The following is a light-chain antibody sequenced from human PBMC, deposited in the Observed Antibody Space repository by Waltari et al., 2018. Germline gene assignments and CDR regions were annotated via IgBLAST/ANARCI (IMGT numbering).Light chain of an antibody. CDR2: ATS. J-gene: IGLJ2*01. CDR3: LISFGGAEEI. V-gene: IGLV7-46*01. CDR1: PAPVTSGHY. Sequence: QAVVTQEPSLTVSPGGTVTLTCASSPAPVTSGHYTPWFQQKPDQAPRTLIYATSNKHAWTPFRFSGSLLGGKAALTLSGAQPEDEADYYCLISFGGAEEIFGGGTKLTVL.